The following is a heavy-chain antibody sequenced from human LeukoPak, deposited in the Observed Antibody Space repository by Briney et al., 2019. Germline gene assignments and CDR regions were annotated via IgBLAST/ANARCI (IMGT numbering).Heavy chain of an antibody. V-gene: IGHV1-2*06. Sequence: ASVNVSCKASGYTLTSYGISWVRQAPGQGLEWMGRINPNSGGTNYAQKFQGRVTMTRDTSISTAYMELSRLRSDDTAVYYCAREKVRQSGMDVWGQGTTVTVSS. J-gene: IGHJ6*02. CDR2: INPNSGGT. D-gene: IGHD2-2*01. CDR1: GYTLTSYG. CDR3: AREKVRQSGMDV.